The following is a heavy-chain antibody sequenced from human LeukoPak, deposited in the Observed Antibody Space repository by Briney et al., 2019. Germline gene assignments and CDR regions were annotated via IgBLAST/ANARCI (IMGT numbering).Heavy chain of an antibody. J-gene: IGHJ4*02. V-gene: IGHV3-7*01. Sequence: GGSLRLSCAAPGFTFSNYWMGWVRQAPGKRPEWVANMNIDGSEKYYADSVKGRFSISRDNARNSVYLQMASLRVEDTAVYYCARDPVEWELLLDYWGQGTLVTVSS. CDR2: MNIDGSEK. CDR1: GFTFSNYW. CDR3: ARDPVEWELLLDY. D-gene: IGHD1-26*01.